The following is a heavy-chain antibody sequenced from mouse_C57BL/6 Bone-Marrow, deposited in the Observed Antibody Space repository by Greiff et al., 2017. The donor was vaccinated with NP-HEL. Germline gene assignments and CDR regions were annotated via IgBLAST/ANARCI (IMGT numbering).Heavy chain of an antibody. Sequence: VKLVESGPGLVAPSQSLSITCTVSGFSLTSYGVHWVRQPPGKGLEWLVVIWSDGSTTYNSALKSRLSISKDNSKSQVFLKMNSLQTDDTAMYYCARQGNYYGSILYAMDYWGQGTSVTVSS. D-gene: IGHD1-1*01. J-gene: IGHJ4*01. V-gene: IGHV2-6-1*01. CDR1: GFSLTSYG. CDR3: ARQGNYYGSILYAMDY. CDR2: IWSDGST.